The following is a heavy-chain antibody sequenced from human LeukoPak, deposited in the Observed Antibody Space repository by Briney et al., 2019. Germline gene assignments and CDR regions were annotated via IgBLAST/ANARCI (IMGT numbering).Heavy chain of an antibody. J-gene: IGHJ4*02. CDR2: SNPNSGGA. D-gene: IGHD3-10*01. V-gene: IGHV1-2*02. Sequence: GASVKVXCKTSGYSFTSYYMHWVRQAPGQGLEWMGWSNPNSGGANYAQKLQGRVTMTRDTSTRTAYMELRSLRSDDTAVHYCARAPLVYANDYWGQGTLVTVSS. CDR3: ARAPLVYANDY. CDR1: GYSFTSYY.